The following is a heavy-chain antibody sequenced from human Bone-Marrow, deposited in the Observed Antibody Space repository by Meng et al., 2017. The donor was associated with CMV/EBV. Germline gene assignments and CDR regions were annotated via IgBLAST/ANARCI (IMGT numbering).Heavy chain of an antibody. Sequence: QLLQSGVEVKNPGASVYVSCKAPAYTITSYCLIWVRKAPGQGFGWMGWISAYNGNTKHAQKLQGRVTMTTDTCTSTAYMELRSLRSDDTAVYYCARGNARFDYWGQGTLVTVSS. CDR2: ISAYNGNT. CDR3: ARGNARFDY. V-gene: IGHV1-18*01. J-gene: IGHJ4*02. CDR1: AYTITSYC.